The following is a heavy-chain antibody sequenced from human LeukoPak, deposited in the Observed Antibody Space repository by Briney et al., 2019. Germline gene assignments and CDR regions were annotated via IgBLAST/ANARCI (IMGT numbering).Heavy chain of an antibody. Sequence: GGSLRLSCAASGFTFSSYGMHWVRQAPVKGLEWVAFISYDGSDKNYADSVKGRFTISRDNSKNTLYPQMNSLRAEDTAVFYCAKDSNPDTYGYSYFDYWGQGTLVTVSS. V-gene: IGHV3-30*18. J-gene: IGHJ4*02. CDR3: AKDSNPDTYGYSYFDY. CDR2: ISYDGSDK. D-gene: IGHD5-18*01. CDR1: GFTFSSYG.